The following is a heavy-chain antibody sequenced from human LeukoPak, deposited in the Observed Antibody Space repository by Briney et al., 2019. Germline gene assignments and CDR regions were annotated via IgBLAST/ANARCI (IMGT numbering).Heavy chain of an antibody. Sequence: ASVKVSCKASGYTFTGYYMHWVRQAPGQGLEWMGWINPNSGGTNYAQKFQGRVTMTRDTSISTAYMELSRLRSDDTAVYYCARSLSYDILTGLDYWGQGTLVTVSS. CDR2: INPNSGGT. D-gene: IGHD3-9*01. V-gene: IGHV1-2*02. CDR3: ARSLSYDILTGLDY. CDR1: GYTFTGYY. J-gene: IGHJ4*02.